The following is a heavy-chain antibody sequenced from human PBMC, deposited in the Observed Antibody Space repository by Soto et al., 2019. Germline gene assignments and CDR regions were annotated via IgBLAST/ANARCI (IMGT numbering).Heavy chain of an antibody. CDR3: ARDSNPFGVVIRSPEKQKYGMDV. D-gene: IGHD3-3*01. CDR2: ISSYNNNA. CDR1: NYPFTSYC. J-gene: IGHJ6*02. Sequence: ASVKVSCKASNYPFTSYCFAWVRQAPGHGLQWLGRISSYNNNADYAQEFQGRITMTTDTSTRTAVMELRSLTSDDTGVYYCARDSNPFGVVIRSPEKQKYGMDVWG. V-gene: IGHV1-18*01.